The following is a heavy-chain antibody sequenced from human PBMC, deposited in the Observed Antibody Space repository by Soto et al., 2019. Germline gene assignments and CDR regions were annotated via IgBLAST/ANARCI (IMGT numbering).Heavy chain of an antibody. Sequence: NPSETLSLTCTVSGGSISSGDYYWSWIRQPPGKGLEWIGYIYYSGSTYYNPSLKSRVTISVDTSKNQFSLKLSSVTAADTAVYYCANSLSESMAFDIWGQGTMVTVSS. J-gene: IGHJ3*02. CDR1: GGSISSGDYY. V-gene: IGHV4-30-4*01. CDR2: IYYSGST. CDR3: ANSLSESMAFDI. D-gene: IGHD3-10*01.